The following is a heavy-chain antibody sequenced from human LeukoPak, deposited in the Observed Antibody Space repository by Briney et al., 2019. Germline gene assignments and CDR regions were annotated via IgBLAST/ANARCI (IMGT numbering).Heavy chain of an antibody. D-gene: IGHD2-2*02. CDR3: ARWRRAYCSSTSCYKRGGFDY. CDR2: INPNSGGT. J-gene: IGHJ4*02. Sequence: GASVKVSCKASGYTFTGYYMHWVRQAPGQGLEWMGWINPNSGGTNYAQKFQGRVTMTRDTSISTAYMELSRLRSDDTAVYYCARWRRAYCSSTSCYKRGGFDYWGQGTLVTVSS. V-gene: IGHV1-2*02. CDR1: GYTFTGYY.